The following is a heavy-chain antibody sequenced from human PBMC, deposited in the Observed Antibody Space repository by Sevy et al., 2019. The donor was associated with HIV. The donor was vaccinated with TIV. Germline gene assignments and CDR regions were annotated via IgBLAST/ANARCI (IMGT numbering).Heavy chain of an antibody. V-gene: IGHV3-30*18. CDR2: ISYDGSNK. D-gene: IGHD3-16*01. Sequence: GGSLRLSCAASGFTFSSYGMHWVRQAPGKGLEWVAVISYDGSNKYYADSVKGRFTISRDNTKNTLYLQMNSLRAEDTAVYYCAKDWAQFYYYYGMDVWGQRTTVTVSS. CDR3: AKDWAQFYYYYGMDV. CDR1: GFTFSSYG. J-gene: IGHJ6*02.